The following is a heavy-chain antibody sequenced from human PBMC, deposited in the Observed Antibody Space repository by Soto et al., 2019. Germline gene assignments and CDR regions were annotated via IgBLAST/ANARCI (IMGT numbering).Heavy chain of an antibody. CDR1: RFSLSTRGVG. J-gene: IGHJ5*02. CDR3: AHSRVPAAISCWFDP. D-gene: IGHD2-2*01. CDR2: IYWDDEK. V-gene: IGHV2-5*02. Sequence: SGPTLVNPTRTLRLTCTFSRFSLSTRGVGVGWPRQPPGKVQEWLAMIYWDDEKRYSSSLKSRLTITKDTSKNQVVLTMTNMDPVDTATYYCAHSRVPAAISCWFDPWGQGTLVTVSS.